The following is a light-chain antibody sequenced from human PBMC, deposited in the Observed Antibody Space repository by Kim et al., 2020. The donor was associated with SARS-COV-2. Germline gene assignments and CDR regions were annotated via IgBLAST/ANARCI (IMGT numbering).Light chain of an antibody. CDR1: KMGSKS. Sequence: GETARITGGGEKMGSKSVHWYHRKRGQARVMVIYYNSDGPSGIPERFSGSNSGSSATLTIRRVEAGDEADYFCQVWDLTSEYVVFGGGTQLTVL. J-gene: IGLJ2*01. V-gene: IGLV3-21*04. CDR2: YNS. CDR3: QVWDLTSEYVV.